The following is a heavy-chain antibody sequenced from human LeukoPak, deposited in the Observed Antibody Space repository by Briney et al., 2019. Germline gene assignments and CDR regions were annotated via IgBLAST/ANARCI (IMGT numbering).Heavy chain of an antibody. CDR3: ARGVSAPSDTGDYGGGYYYFDN. J-gene: IGHJ4*02. CDR1: CGSLSNYQ. D-gene: IGHD4-17*01. CDR2: INHVGSS. Sequence: PSETLSLTCAVNCGSLSNYQWTWIRQSPEKGLEWIGNINHVGSSNYNPSLKSRVAVSLEAPKNQFSLELRSVTAADTAVYYCARGVSAPSDTGDYGGGYYYFDNWGQGILVTVSS. V-gene: IGHV4-34*01.